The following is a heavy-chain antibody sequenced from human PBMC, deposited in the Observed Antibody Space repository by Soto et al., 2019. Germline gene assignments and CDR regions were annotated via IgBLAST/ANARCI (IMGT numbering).Heavy chain of an antibody. CDR1: GFTFSSYS. D-gene: IGHD5-12*01. V-gene: IGHV3-21*01. CDR3: ARALPVEMATIGAIGAFDI. CDR2: ISSTSSYI. Sequence: EVQLVESGGGLVKPGGSLRLSCAASGFTFSSYSMNWVRQAPGKGLEWVSSISSTSSYIYYADSVKGRFTISRDNAKNSLYLQMISLRDEDPAVYYCARALPVEMATIGAIGAFDIWGQGTMVTVSS. J-gene: IGHJ3*02.